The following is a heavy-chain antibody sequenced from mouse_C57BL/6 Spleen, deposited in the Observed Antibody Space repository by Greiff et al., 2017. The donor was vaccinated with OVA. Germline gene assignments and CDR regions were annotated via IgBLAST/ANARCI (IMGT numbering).Heavy chain of an antibody. CDR3: ARGSSGPPGLAY. CDR1: GYTFTSYW. Sequence: QVQLQQPGAELVMPGASVKLSCKASGYTFTSYWMHWVKQRPGQGLEWIGEIDPSDSYTNYNQQFKGKSTLTVDQSSSTAYMPLSSLTSEDSAVYYCARGSSGPPGLAYWGQGTLVTVSA. J-gene: IGHJ3*01. CDR2: IDPSDSYT. V-gene: IGHV1-69*01. D-gene: IGHD3-2*02.